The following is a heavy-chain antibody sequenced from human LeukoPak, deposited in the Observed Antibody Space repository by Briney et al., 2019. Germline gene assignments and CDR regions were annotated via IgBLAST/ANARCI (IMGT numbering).Heavy chain of an antibody. CDR3: ARDTYYYDSSGYVSGDY. Sequence: PSETLSLTCAVYGGSFSGYYWSWIRQPPGKGLEWIGEINHSGSTNYNPSLKSRVTMSGDTSKNQFSLKLSSVTAADTAVYYCARDTYYYDSSGYVSGDYWGQGTLVTVSS. D-gene: IGHD3-22*01. J-gene: IGHJ4*02. CDR1: GGSFSGYY. V-gene: IGHV4-34*01. CDR2: INHSGST.